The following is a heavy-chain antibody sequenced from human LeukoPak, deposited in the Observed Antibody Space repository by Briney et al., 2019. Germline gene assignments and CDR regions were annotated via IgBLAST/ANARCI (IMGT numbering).Heavy chain of an antibody. CDR3: ARDKRSGYYYGPYDY. J-gene: IGHJ4*02. D-gene: IGHD3-22*01. Sequence: GGSLRLSCAASEFTFSSYSTNWVRQAPGKGLEWVSYITNSGNSKSYADSVKGRFTISRDNSKNTLYLQMNSLRAEDTAVYYCARDKRSGYYYGPYDYWGQGTLVTVSS. CDR2: ITNSGNSK. CDR1: EFTFSSYS. V-gene: IGHV3-48*01.